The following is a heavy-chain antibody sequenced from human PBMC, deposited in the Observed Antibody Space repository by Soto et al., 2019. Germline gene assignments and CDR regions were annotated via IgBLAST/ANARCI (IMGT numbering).Heavy chain of an antibody. CDR1: EFPFSSYS. D-gene: IGHD4-17*01. J-gene: IGHJ6*02. Sequence: EVQLVESGGGLVKPGGSLRLSCAASEFPFSSYSMNWVRQAPGKGLEWVSSLTSSSSYIYYADSVKGRFTISRDNAKNSLYLQRKSLRAEDTAVYYCARTLRGREYYYYGMHVWGQGTTVTVTS. V-gene: IGHV3-21*01. CDR2: LTSSSSYI. CDR3: ARTLRGREYYYYGMHV.